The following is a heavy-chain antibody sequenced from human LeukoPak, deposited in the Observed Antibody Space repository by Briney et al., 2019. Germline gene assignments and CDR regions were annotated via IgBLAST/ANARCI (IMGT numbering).Heavy chain of an antibody. Sequence: HPGGSLRLSCAASGFTFSSYGMSWVRQAPGKGLEWVSAISGSGGSTYYTDSVKGRFTISRDNSKNTLYLQMNSLRAEDTALYYCSTDPRLLIYWGQGTLVTVSS. D-gene: IGHD2-8*01. CDR3: STDPRLLIY. CDR1: GFTFSSYG. CDR2: ISGSGGST. J-gene: IGHJ4*02. V-gene: IGHV3-23*01.